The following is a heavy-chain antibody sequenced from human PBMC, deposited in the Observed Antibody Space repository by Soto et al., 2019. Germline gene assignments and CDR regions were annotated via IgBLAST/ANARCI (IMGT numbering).Heavy chain of an antibody. CDR3: ARSALRSSHPEFDY. V-gene: IGHV4-59*01. CDR2: IYYSGST. D-gene: IGHD6-6*01. J-gene: IGHJ4*02. Sequence: SETLSLTCPVSGCSISSYSWDWIRQPPGKGLEWIGYIYYSGSTNYNTSLKSRATISVDTSKNQFSLKLSSVTAADTAVYYCARSALRSSHPEFDYWGQGTLVTVSS. CDR1: GCSISSYS.